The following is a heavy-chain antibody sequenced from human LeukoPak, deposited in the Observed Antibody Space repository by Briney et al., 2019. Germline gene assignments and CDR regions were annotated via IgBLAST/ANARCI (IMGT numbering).Heavy chain of an antibody. CDR3: ARQKSGRSYEGEYYFDY. V-gene: IGHV3-21*01. Sequence: GGSLRLSCAASGSTFSSYSMNWVRQAPGKGLEWVSSISSSSSYIYYADSVKGRFTISRDNAKNSLYLQMNSLRAEDTAVYYCARQKSGRSYEGEYYFDYWGQGTLVTVSS. CDR2: ISSSSSYI. CDR1: GSTFSSYS. J-gene: IGHJ4*02. D-gene: IGHD3-16*01.